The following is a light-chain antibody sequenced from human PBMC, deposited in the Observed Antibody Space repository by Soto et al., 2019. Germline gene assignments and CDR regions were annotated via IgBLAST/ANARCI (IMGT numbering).Light chain of an antibody. CDR2: AAS. J-gene: IGKJ1*01. Sequence: AIQMTQSPSSLSVSVGDRVTITCRASQGISNDLVWYQQKQGKAPKLLIYAASSIQSGVPSRFSGSGSGTDFTLTISSLQPEDFAAYYCLQYDNSPWTFGQGTKVEIK. CDR1: QGISND. CDR3: LQYDNSPWT. V-gene: IGKV1-6*01.